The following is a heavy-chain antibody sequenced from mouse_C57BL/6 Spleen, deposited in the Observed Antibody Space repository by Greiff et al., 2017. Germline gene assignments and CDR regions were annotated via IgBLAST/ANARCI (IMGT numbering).Heavy chain of an antibody. CDR2: ISNGGGST. Sequence: EVQGVESGGGLVQPGGSLKLSCAASGFTFSDYYMYWVRQTPEKRLEWVAYISNGGGSTYYPDTVKGRFTISRDNATNTLYLQMSRLKSEDTAMYYCAIRGFAYWGQGTLVTVSA. CDR1: GFTFSDYY. CDR3: AIRGFAY. J-gene: IGHJ3*01. V-gene: IGHV5-12*01. D-gene: IGHD3-3*01.